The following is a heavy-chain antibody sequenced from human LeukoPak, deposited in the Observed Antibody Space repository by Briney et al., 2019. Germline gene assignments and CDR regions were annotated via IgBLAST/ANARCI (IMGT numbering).Heavy chain of an antibody. CDR3: ARVAPYIVVVVAATRVGAFDT. D-gene: IGHD2-15*01. J-gene: IGHJ3*02. Sequence: SETLSLTCAVYGGSFSGYYWSWIRQPPGKGLEWIGEINHSGSTNYNPSLKSRVTISVDTSKNQFSLKLGSVTAADTAVYYCARVAPYIVVVVAATRVGAFDTWGQGTMVTVSS. CDR1: GGSFSGYY. CDR2: INHSGST. V-gene: IGHV4-34*01.